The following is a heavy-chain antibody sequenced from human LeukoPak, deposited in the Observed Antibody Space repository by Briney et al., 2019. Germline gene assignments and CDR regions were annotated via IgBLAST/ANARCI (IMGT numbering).Heavy chain of an antibody. CDR1: GYTFTGHY. D-gene: IGHD3-10*01. J-gene: IGHJ6*03. CDR2: INPNSGGT. Sequence: GASVKVSCKASGYTFTGHYMHWVRQAPGQGLEWMGWINPNSGGTNYAQKFQGRVTMTRDTSISTAYMGLSRLRSDDTAVYYCARDYGSGSYYKTYYYYMDVWGKGTTVTVSS. V-gene: IGHV1-2*02. CDR3: ARDYGSGSYYKTYYYYMDV.